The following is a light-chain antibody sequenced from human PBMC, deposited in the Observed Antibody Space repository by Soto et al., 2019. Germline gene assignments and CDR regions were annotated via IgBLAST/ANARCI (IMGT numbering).Light chain of an antibody. CDR2: EDS. Sequence: QSVLTQPASVSGSPGQSITISCTGTSSDVGSYNLVSWYQQHPGKAPKLIIYEDSKRPSGVSNRFSGSKSGNTASLTISGLQTEDEADDYCCSYADSSTYVFGTGTKLTVL. CDR1: SSDVGSYNL. J-gene: IGLJ1*01. V-gene: IGLV2-23*01. CDR3: CSYADSSTYV.